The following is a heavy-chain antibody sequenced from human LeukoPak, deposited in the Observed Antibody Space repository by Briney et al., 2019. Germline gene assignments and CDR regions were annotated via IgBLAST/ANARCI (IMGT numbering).Heavy chain of an antibody. D-gene: IGHD3-16*01. V-gene: IGHV4-59*01. CDR3: ARETSPKGAHYMDV. Sequence: SETLSLTCSVAGGSISSYYWSCVRQPPGKGLKLSGNIYYSGYTTYSPSRRSRVTISVDTSKNQFSLQLSSVTAADTAVYYCARETSPKGAHYMDVWGKGTTITISS. CDR1: GGSISSYY. CDR2: IYYSGYT. J-gene: IGHJ6*03.